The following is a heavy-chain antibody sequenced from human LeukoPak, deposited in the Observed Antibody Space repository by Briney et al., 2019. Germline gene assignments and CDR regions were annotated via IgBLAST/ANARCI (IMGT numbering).Heavy chain of an antibody. D-gene: IGHD3-3*01. J-gene: IGHJ6*03. CDR1: GFTFSTSD. Sequence: GGSLRLSCAASGFTFSTSDMHWVRQATGKGLEWVSAIGTAGDTYYPGSVKGRFTISRENAKNSLYLQMNSLRAEDTAVYYCAKARDFLYYYNMDVWGKGTTVTVSS. CDR2: IGTAGDT. V-gene: IGHV3-13*01. CDR3: AKARDFLYYYNMDV.